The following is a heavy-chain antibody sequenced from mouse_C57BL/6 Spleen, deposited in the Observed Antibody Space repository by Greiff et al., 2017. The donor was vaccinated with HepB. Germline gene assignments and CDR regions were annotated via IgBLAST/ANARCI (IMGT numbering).Heavy chain of an antibody. CDR1: GYTFTDYC. CDR3: ARWGSYGPVYYAIDD. CDR2: IYPGSGNT. J-gene: IGHJ4*01. D-gene: IGHD2-12*01. Sequence: VQLQQSGAELVRPGASVKLSCKASGYTFTDYCINWVKQRPGQGLEWIARIYPGSGNTYYNEKFKGKATLTAEKSSSTAYMQLSSLTSEDSAVYFCARWGSYGPVYYAIDDWGKGTSVTVSS. V-gene: IGHV1-76*01.